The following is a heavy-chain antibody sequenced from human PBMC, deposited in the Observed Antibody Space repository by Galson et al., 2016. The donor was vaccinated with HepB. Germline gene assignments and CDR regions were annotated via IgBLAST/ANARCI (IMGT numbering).Heavy chain of an antibody. D-gene: IGHD2-15*01. Sequence: SLRLSCAASGFTFSSYDMSWVRQARGKGLEWVSAIRGSGGSTFYADSVKGRFTISRDNSMNTLYLQMNSLTAEDTAVYYCARFGGSLGMDVWGQGTTVTVSS. CDR1: GFTFSSYD. CDR2: IRGSGGST. V-gene: IGHV3-23*01. CDR3: ARFGGSLGMDV. J-gene: IGHJ6*02.